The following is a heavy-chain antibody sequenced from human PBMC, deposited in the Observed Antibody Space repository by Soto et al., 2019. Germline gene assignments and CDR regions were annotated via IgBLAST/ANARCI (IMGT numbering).Heavy chain of an antibody. J-gene: IGHJ3*02. CDR1: GFTFSSYS. Sequence: GGSLRLSCAASGFTFSSYSMNWVRQAPGKGLEWVSYISSSSSTIYYADSVKGRFTISRDNAKNSLYLQMNSLRDEDTAVYYCARDTSSGWRADAFDIWGQGTMVTVSS. CDR3: ARDTSSGWRADAFDI. CDR2: ISSSSSTI. V-gene: IGHV3-48*02. D-gene: IGHD6-19*01.